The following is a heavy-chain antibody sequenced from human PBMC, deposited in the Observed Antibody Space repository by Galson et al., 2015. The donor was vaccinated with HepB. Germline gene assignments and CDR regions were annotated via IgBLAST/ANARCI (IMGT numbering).Heavy chain of an antibody. V-gene: IGHV1-8*01. D-gene: IGHD2-15*01. CDR1: GYTFTSYD. CDR2: MNPNSGNT. Sequence: KASGYTFTSYDINWVRQATGQGLEWMGWMNPNSGNTGYAQKFQGRVTMTRNTSISTAYMEVSSLRSDDTAVYYCAKGGSGAYYYYYMDVWGKGTTVTVSS. CDR3: AKGGSGAYYYYYMDV. J-gene: IGHJ6*03.